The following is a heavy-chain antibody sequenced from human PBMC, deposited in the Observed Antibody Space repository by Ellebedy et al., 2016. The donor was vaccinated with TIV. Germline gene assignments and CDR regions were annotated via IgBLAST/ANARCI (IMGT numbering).Heavy chain of an antibody. CDR3: ARDLYIGGYDVFDY. J-gene: IGHJ4*02. CDR2: LSHDGVKE. CDR1: GLPFGSHA. Sequence: GESLKISCVVSGLPFGSHAMQWVRQAPGKGLEWVAVLSHDGVKEEYAESVKGRFSVSRDNSKNTLYLQMDSLRSEDTAVYYCARDLYIGGYDVFDYWGQGTLVTVSS. V-gene: IGHV3-30-3*01. D-gene: IGHD3-3*01.